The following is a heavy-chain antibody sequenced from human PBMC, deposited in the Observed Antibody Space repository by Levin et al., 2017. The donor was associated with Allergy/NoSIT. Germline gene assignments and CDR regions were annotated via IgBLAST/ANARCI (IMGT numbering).Heavy chain of an antibody. CDR1: GFTFSSYA. CDR3: ARDLIPSSGWYVDSAFDI. CDR2: ISYDGSNK. D-gene: IGHD6-19*01. Sequence: LSLTCAASGFTFSSYAMHWVRQAPGKGLEWVAVISYDGSNKYYADSVKGRFTISRDNSKNTLYLQMNSLRAEDTAVYYCARDLIPSSGWYVDSAFDIWGQGTMVTVSS. V-gene: IGHV3-30-3*01. J-gene: IGHJ3*02.